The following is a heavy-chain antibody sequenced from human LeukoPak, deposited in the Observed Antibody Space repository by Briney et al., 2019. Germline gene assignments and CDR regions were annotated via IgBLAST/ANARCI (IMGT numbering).Heavy chain of an antibody. CDR2: INWNGGST. J-gene: IGHJ5*02. Sequence: GSLRLSCAASGFTFDDYGMSWVRQAPGKGLEWVSGINWNGGSTGYADSVKGRFTISRDNAKNSLYLQMNSLRAEDTALYHCARDLDYGDYVWFDPWGQGTLVTVSS. CDR3: ARDLDYGDYVWFDP. D-gene: IGHD4-17*01. CDR1: GFTFDDYG. V-gene: IGHV3-20*01.